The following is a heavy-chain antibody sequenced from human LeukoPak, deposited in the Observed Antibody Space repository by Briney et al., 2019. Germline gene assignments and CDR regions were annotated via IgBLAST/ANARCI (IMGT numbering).Heavy chain of an antibody. J-gene: IGHJ4*02. Sequence: GGSLRLSCVVSGFTFSAYWMSWVRQAPGKGLEWVANIKQDGSKRNYVDSVKGRFTISRDNAKNSLYLQMNSLRDEDTAVYYCARDPYGDYISTSFDYWGQGTLVTVSS. CDR3: ARDPYGDYISTSFDY. CDR2: IKQDGSKR. D-gene: IGHD4-17*01. V-gene: IGHV3-7*01. CDR1: GFTFSAYW.